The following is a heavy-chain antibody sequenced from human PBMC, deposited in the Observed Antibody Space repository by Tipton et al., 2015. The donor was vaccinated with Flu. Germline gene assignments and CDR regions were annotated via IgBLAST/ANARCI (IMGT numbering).Heavy chain of an antibody. CDR3: ARDRRDSSPHDAFDI. J-gene: IGHJ3*02. CDR1: GGSISSYY. CDR2: IYYSGST. D-gene: IGHD4-11*01. Sequence: GLVKPSETLSLTCTVSGGSISSYYWSWIRQPPGKGLEWIGYIYYSGSTNYNPSLKSRVTISVDTSKNQFSLKLSSVTAADTAVYYCARDRRDSSPHDAFDIWGQGTMVTVSS. V-gene: IGHV4-59*01.